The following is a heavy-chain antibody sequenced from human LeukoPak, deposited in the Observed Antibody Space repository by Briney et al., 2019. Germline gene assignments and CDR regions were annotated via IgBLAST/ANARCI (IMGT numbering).Heavy chain of an antibody. CDR1: AFALITYW. J-gene: IGHJ4*02. Sequence: PGGSLRLSCAVSAFALITYWMSWVRQAPGKGLEWVANIKQDGSERYYADSVKGRFTISRDNAKNSLYLQMNSLRAEDTGVYYCAGSGWQVYFDYWGQGTLVTVSS. D-gene: IGHD6-19*01. V-gene: IGHV3-7*01. CDR3: AGSGWQVYFDY. CDR2: IKQDGSER.